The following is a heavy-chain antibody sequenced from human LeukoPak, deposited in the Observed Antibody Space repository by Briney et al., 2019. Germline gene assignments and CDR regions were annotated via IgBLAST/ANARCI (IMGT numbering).Heavy chain of an antibody. D-gene: IGHD1-26*01. CDR3: ARGVGLPPYYFDY. CDR2: ITPYNGNT. J-gene: IGHJ4*02. V-gene: IGHV1-18*01. Sequence: ASVKVSCKASGYTFINYGISWVRQAPGQGLEWMGWITPYNGNTDYAQELQGRVTMTTDTSTSTAYMDLRSLRSDDTAVYFCARGVGLPPYYFDYWGQGTLLTVST. CDR1: GYTFINYG.